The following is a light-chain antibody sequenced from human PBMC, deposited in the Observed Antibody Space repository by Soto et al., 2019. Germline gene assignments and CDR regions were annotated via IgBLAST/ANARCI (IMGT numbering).Light chain of an antibody. CDR2: DAS. J-gene: IGKJ2*01. CDR3: QQSYNMPFT. Sequence: DIQMTQSPSSLSASVGDRVTVTCRASQSISGSLNWYQQKPGKAPELLMYDASSLHSGVPPRFSGSGSGTDCTLTISSLQHEDFRTYYCQQSYNMPFTFGQGTKLEIK. CDR1: QSISGS. V-gene: IGKV1-39*01.